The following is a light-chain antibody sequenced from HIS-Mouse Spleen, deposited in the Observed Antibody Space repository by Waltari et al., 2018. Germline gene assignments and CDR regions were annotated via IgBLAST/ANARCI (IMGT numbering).Light chain of an antibody. CDR1: KLGDKY. J-gene: IGLJ2*01. Sequence: SYELTQPPSVSVSPGQTASITCSGDKLGDKYACWYQQKPGQSPVLVIYQVSKWPSGIPERFSGSNSGNTATLTISRTQAMDEADYYCQAWDSSTAHVVFGGGTKLTVL. CDR3: QAWDSSTAHVV. CDR2: QVS. V-gene: IGLV3-1*01.